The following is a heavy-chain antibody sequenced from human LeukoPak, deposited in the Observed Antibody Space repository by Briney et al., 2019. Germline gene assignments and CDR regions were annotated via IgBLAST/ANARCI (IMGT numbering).Heavy chain of an antibody. CDR2: ISSDSYPT. D-gene: IGHD3-22*01. CDR3: ARISYHSSGYFDY. J-gene: IGHJ4*02. CDR1: GFTFSSYA. V-gene: IGHV3-48*04. Sequence: GGSLRLSCEASGFTFSSYAMNWVRQAPGRGLEWVSYISSDSYPTYYADSVKGRLTISRDNDKNILYLQMNSLGAEDTAVYYCARISYHSSGYFDYWGQGTLVTVSS.